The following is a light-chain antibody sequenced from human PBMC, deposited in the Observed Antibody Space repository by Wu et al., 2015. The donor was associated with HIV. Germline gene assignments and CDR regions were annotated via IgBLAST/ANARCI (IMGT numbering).Light chain of an antibody. J-gene: IGKJ4*02. V-gene: IGKV1-8*01. CDR3: QQSDTFPFS. Sequence: AIQLAQSPSLLSASTGDTVTITCRASQDVGTYLSWYQQRPGRPPKLLIYAASTLENGVPSRFSGSGSGTQFSLTISCLQSEDFATYFCQQSDTFPFSFGGGTTVDVK. CDR1: QDVGTY. CDR2: AAS.